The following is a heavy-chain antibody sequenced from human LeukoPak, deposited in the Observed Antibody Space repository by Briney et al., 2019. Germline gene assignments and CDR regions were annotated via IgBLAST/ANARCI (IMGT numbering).Heavy chain of an antibody. V-gene: IGHV4-30-4*07. CDR3: ARVVAAAGNNWFDP. D-gene: IGHD6-13*01. CDR2: IHDSGST. Sequence: SETLSLTCAVSGGSISSGGYSSSWIRQTPGKGLEWIAYIHDSGSTYYNPSLKSRISISVDTSKNQFSLKVRSVTAADTAVYYCARVVAAAGNNWFDPWGQGTLVTVSS. CDR1: GGSISSGGYS. J-gene: IGHJ5*02.